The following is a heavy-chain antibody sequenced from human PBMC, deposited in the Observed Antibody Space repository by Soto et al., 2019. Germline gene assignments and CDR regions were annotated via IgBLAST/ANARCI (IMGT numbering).Heavy chain of an antibody. Sequence: QVQLVQSGAEVKKPGSSVKVSCKASGGTFSSYAISWVRQAPGQGLEWMGGIMPIFGTANYAQKIQGRVTITADESTSTAYMELSSLRSEDTAVYYCASPGNGEVVVILEYWGQGTLVTVSS. CDR2: IMPIFGTA. J-gene: IGHJ4*02. D-gene: IGHD3-22*01. CDR3: ASPGNGEVVVILEY. V-gene: IGHV1-69*01. CDR1: GGTFSSYA.